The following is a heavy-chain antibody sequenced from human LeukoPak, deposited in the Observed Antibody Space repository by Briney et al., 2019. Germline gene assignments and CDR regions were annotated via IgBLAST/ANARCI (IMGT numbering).Heavy chain of an antibody. V-gene: IGHV3-30*18. CDR1: GFTFSSYW. J-gene: IGHJ6*04. Sequence: GGSLRLSCAASGFTFSSYWMSWVRQAPGKGLEWVAVIAYDGNNTYYGDSVRGRFTISRDNSKKMVYLEMNSLRVEDTAVYYCAKTGMLRRVGYLDVWGKGTAVIVSS. CDR2: IAYDGNNT. D-gene: IGHD1-1*01. CDR3: AKTGMLRRVGYLDV.